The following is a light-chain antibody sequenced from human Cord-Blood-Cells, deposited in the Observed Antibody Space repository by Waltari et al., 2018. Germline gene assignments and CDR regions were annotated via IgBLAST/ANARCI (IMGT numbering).Light chain of an antibody. CDR3: CSYAGSSTWV. CDR2: EGS. Sequence: QSALTQPAPVSWSPGQSITISCTGTSSDVGSYNLASWYQQHPGKAPKLMIYEGSKRPSGVSNRFSGSKSGNTASLTISGLQAEDEADYYCCSYAGSSTWVFGGGTKLTVL. J-gene: IGLJ3*02. CDR1: SSDVGSYNL. V-gene: IGLV2-23*01.